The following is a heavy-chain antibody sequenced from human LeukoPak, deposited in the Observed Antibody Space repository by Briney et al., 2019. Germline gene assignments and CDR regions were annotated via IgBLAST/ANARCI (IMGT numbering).Heavy chain of an antibody. J-gene: IGHJ4*02. CDR3: AKRWSWIDY. CDR2: ISGSGGST. Sequence: GGSLRLSCAASGLTFSSYAMTWVRQAPGKGLEWVSAISGSGGSTYYADPVKGRFTISRDNSKNTLYLQMNSLRAEDTAVYYCAKRWSWIDYWGQGTLVTVSS. D-gene: IGHD1-26*01. CDR1: GLTFSSYA. V-gene: IGHV3-23*01.